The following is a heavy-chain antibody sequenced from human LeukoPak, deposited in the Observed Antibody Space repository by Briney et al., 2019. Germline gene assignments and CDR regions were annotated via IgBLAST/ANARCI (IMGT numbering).Heavy chain of an antibody. Sequence: GGSLRLSCATSGFTFSNYWMSWLRQAPGKGLEWVSRIKNDASRTTYAESVKGRFTISRDNARSMLYLQMNSLTVDDTGVYYCAKSDYFDPWAGESWSPSPQ. CDR2: IKNDASRT. V-gene: IGHV3-74*01. D-gene: IGHD4-11*01. CDR3: AKSDYFDP. J-gene: IGHJ5*02. CDR1: GFTFSNYW.